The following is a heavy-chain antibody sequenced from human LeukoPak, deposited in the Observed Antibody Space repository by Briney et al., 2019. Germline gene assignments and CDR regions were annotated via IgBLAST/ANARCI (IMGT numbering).Heavy chain of an antibody. J-gene: IGHJ4*02. V-gene: IGHV4-59*12. CDR1: GGSISSYY. CDR2: IYYSGST. CDR3: ARVGSGYSYGPFDY. Sequence: PSETLSLTCTVSGGSISSYYWGWIRQPPGKGLEWIGYIYYSGSTNYNPSLKSRVTISVDTSKNQFSLKLSSVTAADTAVYYCARVGSGYSYGPFDYWGQGTLVTVSS. D-gene: IGHD5-18*01.